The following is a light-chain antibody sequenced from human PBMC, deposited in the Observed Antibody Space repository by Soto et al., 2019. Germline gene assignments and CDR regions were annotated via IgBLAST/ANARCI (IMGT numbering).Light chain of an antibody. J-gene: IGKJ4*01. CDR2: DAS. CDR3: QQYESLPIT. V-gene: IGKV1-33*01. CDR1: HDITNF. Sequence: DIQLTQSPSSLSASAGDRVSITCQATHDITNFLNWYQQKPGKAPKLLINDASNLETGVPSRFSGSGSGTYFTFTISSLQPEDIATYYCQQYESLPITFGGGTKVGIK.